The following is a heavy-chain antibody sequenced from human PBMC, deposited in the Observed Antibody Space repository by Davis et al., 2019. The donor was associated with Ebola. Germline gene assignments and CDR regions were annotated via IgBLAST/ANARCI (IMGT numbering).Heavy chain of an antibody. Sequence: ASVKVSCKASGYTFTSYGISWVRQAPGQGLEWMGWISAYNGNTNYAQKLQGRVTMTTDTSTSTAYMELRGLTSDDTAVYYCARDRAYCTHGACFTRYHDYGLDVWGKGTTVTVSS. CDR2: ISAYNGNT. CDR3: ARDRAYCTHGACFTRYHDYGLDV. D-gene: IGHD2-8*01. J-gene: IGHJ6*04. V-gene: IGHV1-18*01. CDR1: GYTFTSYG.